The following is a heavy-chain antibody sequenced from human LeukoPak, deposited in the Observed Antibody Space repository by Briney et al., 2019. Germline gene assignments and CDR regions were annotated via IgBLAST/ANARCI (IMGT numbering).Heavy chain of an antibody. J-gene: IGHJ4*02. D-gene: IGHD3-3*01. CDR3: AKHRSLFLEWPTTIDY. CDR2: ISGSGGST. Sequence: GGSLRLSCAASGFTFSSYAMSWVRQAPGEGLEWVSAISGSGGSTYYADSVKGRFTISRDNSKNTLYLQMNSLRAEDTAVYYCAKHRSLFLEWPTTIDYWGQGTLVTVSS. V-gene: IGHV3-23*01. CDR1: GFTFSSYA.